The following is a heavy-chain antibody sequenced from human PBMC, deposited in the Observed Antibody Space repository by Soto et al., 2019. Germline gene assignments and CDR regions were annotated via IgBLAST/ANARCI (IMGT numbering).Heavy chain of an antibody. J-gene: IGHJ4*02. V-gene: IGHV4-59*05. CDR2: IYYSGNT. Sequence: SETLSLTCTVSGDSISNYYWSWIRQPPGKGLEWIGSIYYSGNTYYNPSLKSRVTVSVDTSKNQFSLKLSSVTAADTAVYYCATAGGAYYNVLTGPCDWGRGTLVPVSS. CDR1: GDSISNYY. D-gene: IGHD3-9*01. CDR3: ATAGGAYYNVLTGPCD.